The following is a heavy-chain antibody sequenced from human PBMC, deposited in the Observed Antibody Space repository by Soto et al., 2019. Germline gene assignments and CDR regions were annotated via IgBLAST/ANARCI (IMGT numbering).Heavy chain of an antibody. CDR1: GGTFSSYA. D-gene: IGHD5-12*01. Sequence: SVKVSCKASGGTFSSYAISWVRQAPGQGLEWMGGIIPIFGTANYAQKFQGRVTITADESTSTAYMELSSLRSEDTAVYYCASSTGYSGYGGYYYYGMDVWGQGTTVTVSS. CDR3: ASSTGYSGYGGYYYYGMDV. CDR2: IIPIFGTA. V-gene: IGHV1-69*13. J-gene: IGHJ6*02.